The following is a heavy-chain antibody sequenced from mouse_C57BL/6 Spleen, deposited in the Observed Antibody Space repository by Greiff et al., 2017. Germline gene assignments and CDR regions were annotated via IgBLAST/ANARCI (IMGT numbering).Heavy chain of an antibody. J-gene: IGHJ2*01. D-gene: IGHD1-1*01. V-gene: IGHV1-80*01. CDR1: GYAFSSYW. Sequence: QVQLKQSGAELVKPGASVKISCKASGYAFSSYWMNWVKQRPGKGLEWIGQIYPGDGDTNYNGKFKGKATLTADKSSSTAYMQLSSLTSEDSAVYFCARDGSSYQGYFDYWGQGTTLTVSS. CDR2: IYPGDGDT. CDR3: ARDGSSYQGYFDY.